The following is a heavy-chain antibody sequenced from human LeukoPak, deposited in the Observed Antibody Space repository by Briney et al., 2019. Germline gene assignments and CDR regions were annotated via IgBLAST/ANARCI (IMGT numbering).Heavy chain of an antibody. CDR1: GFTVSSNY. Sequence: QPGGSLRLSCAASGFTVSSNYMSWVRQAPGKGLEWVSVIYSGGSTYYADSVKGRFTISRDNSKNTLYLQMNSLRAEDTAVYYCARFISGNSLFSDSWGQGTLVTVSS. CDR2: IYSGGST. CDR3: ARFISGNSLFSDS. J-gene: IGHJ4*02. D-gene: IGHD3-10*01. V-gene: IGHV3-53*01.